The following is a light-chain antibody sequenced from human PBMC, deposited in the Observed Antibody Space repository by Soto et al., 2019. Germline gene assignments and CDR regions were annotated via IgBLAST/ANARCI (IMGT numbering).Light chain of an antibody. CDR2: GAT. J-gene: IGKJ1*01. CDR3: QQYGSSPRT. Sequence: EIVLTQSPGTLSLSPGERATLSCRASQSVSSNLLAWYQQKPGQAPRLLIYGATNRATGIPDRFSGSGSGRDFTLTISRLETEDFAVYYWQQYGSSPRTFGQGTKVEIK. CDR1: QSVSSNL. V-gene: IGKV3-20*01.